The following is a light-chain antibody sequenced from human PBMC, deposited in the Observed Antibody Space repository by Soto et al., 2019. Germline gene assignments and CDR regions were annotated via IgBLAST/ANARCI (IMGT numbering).Light chain of an antibody. CDR3: QQYNSYPRT. CDR2: DAS. CDR1: QSISSW. V-gene: IGKV1-5*01. Sequence: DIQMTQSPSTLSASVGDRVTITFRASQSISSWLAWYQQKPGKAPKLLIYDASSLESGVPSRFSGSGSGTEFTLTISSLQPDDFATYYCQQYNSYPRTFGQGTKVDI. J-gene: IGKJ1*01.